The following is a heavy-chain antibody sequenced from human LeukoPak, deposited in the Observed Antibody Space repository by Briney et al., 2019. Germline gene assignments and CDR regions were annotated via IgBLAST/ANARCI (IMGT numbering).Heavy chain of an antibody. CDR1: GFTFSSYA. J-gene: IGHJ4*02. V-gene: IGHV3-23*01. Sequence: PGGSLRLSCAASGFTFSSYAMTWVRQAPGKGLGWVSTISNSGGGTYYADSVKGRFTISRDNSKSTLALHMSNLRVEDTAVYYCERDPSEYEWQRGWYRDFWGQGSQVTVSS. CDR3: ERDPSEYEWQRGWYRDF. CDR2: ISNSGGGT. D-gene: IGHD6-19*01.